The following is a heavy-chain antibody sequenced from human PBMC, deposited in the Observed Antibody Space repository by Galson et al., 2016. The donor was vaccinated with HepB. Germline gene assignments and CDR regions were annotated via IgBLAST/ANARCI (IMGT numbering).Heavy chain of an antibody. J-gene: IGHJ6*02. CDR1: GGTFSRDA. V-gene: IGHV1-69*13. D-gene: IGHD1-26*01. CDR2: TIPRFRKA. CDR3: ARAKEGALAYYYNNGMDI. Sequence: SVKVSCKASGGTFSRDAISWVRQAPGQGLEWMGVTIPRFRKANYAQNFQGRVTITADESTSTAYMELSGLRSEDTAVYYCARAKEGALAYYYNNGMDIWGQGTTVTV.